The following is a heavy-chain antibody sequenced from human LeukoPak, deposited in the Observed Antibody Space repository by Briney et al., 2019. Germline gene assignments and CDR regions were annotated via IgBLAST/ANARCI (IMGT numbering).Heavy chain of an antibody. CDR2: ISGSGGST. CDR1: GFTFSSYA. Sequence: GGSLRLSCVASGFTFSSYAMSWVHQAPGKGLEWVSAISGSGGSTYYADSVKGRFTISRDNSKNTLYLQMNSLRAEDTAVYYCAKVFPDYYDSSYRFDYWGQGTLVTVSS. D-gene: IGHD3-22*01. V-gene: IGHV3-23*01. CDR3: AKVFPDYYDSSYRFDY. J-gene: IGHJ4*02.